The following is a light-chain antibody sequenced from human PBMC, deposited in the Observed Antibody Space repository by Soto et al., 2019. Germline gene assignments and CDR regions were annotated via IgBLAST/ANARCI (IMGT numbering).Light chain of an antibody. Sequence: IQLTQSRFLLSATVICKVTIGGRASQSISTYLAWYQQKPGKAPKLLIYKAFCFESGVASRFSVSGSGTEFTVTISSLQSEDFAVYYCEQYSNWPFTFCPGTKVDIK. CDR2: KAF. J-gene: IGKJ3*01. V-gene: IGKV1-5*03. CDR1: QSISTY. CDR3: EQYSNWPFT.